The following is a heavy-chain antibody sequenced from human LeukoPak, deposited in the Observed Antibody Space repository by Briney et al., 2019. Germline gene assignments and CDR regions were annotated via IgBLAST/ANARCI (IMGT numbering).Heavy chain of an antibody. Sequence: GGSLRLSCVGSGFTFGGHGINWVRQAPGKGLEWVSGISPGGDITYYTDSVKGRFTISRDNSKKTVYLQMNSLRAEDTAVYYCAKDDAWIQFQHWGQGTLVTVS. CDR2: ISPGGDIT. CDR3: AKDDAWIQFQH. D-gene: IGHD5-18*01. CDR1: GFTFGGHG. V-gene: IGHV3-23*01. J-gene: IGHJ1*01.